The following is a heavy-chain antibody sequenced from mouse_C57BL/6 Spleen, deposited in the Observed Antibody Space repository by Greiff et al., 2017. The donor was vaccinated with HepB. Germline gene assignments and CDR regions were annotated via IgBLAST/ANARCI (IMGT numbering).Heavy chain of an antibody. Sequence: EVQLVESGEGLVKPGGSLKLTCAASGFTFSSYAMSWVRQTPEKRLEWVAYISSGGDYIYYADTVKGRFTISRDNASNTLYLQMSSLKSEDTAMYYCTREPNYYGSSYFDYWGQGTTLTVSS. CDR2: ISSGGDYI. CDR1: GFTFSSYA. CDR3: TREPNYYGSSYFDY. D-gene: IGHD1-1*01. J-gene: IGHJ2*01. V-gene: IGHV5-9-1*02.